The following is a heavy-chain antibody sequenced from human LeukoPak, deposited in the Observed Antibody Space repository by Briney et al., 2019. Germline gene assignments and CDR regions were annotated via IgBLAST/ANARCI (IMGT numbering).Heavy chain of an antibody. J-gene: IGHJ4*02. Sequence: PGGSLRLSCAASGFTFSNYALSWVRQAPGKGLEWVSGISASGGSTYYADSVKGRFTISRDNSKNTLYVQMNSLRAEDTAVCYCAKDRYCSGGSCSGDFDYWGQGTLVTVSS. D-gene: IGHD2-15*01. CDR2: ISASGGST. V-gene: IGHV3-23*01. CDR1: GFTFSNYA. CDR3: AKDRYCSGGSCSGDFDY.